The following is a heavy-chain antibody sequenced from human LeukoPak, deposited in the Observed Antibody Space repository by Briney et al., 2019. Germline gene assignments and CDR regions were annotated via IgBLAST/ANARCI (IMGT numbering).Heavy chain of an antibody. CDR2: INHSGCT. CDR3: ARVSGPRSYYYYYYYYMDV. Sequence: SETLSLTCAVYVGSFSGYYWSWIRQPPGKGLEWIGEINHSGCTNYNPSLKSRVTISVVTSNNQFSLKLSSVTAADTAVYYCARVSGPRSYYYYYYYYMDVWGKGTTVTVSS. D-gene: IGHD1-26*01. V-gene: IGHV4-34*01. CDR1: VGSFSGYY. J-gene: IGHJ6*03.